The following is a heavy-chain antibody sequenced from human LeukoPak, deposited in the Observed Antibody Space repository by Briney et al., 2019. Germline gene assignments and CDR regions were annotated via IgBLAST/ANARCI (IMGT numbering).Heavy chain of an antibody. CDR2: ISGYNGNT. J-gene: IGHJ4*02. CDR3: ARTIAPETSFEH. V-gene: IGHV1-18*01. D-gene: IGHD6-13*01. CDR1: GYTFTSYG. Sequence: ASVKVSCKASGYTFTSYGITWVRQAPGQGLEWMGWISGYNGNTNYAQKLQDRVTMTTDTSTSTAYMELRSLTSDDTAVYYRARTIAPETSFEHWGQGTLVTVSS.